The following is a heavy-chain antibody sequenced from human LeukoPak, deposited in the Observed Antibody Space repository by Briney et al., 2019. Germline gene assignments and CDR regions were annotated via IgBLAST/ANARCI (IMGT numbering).Heavy chain of an antibody. V-gene: IGHV3-48*03. CDR3: ARVSYDILTGSSPYMDV. D-gene: IGHD3-9*01. Sequence: GGSLRLSCAASGFTFSSYEMNWVRQAPGKGLEWVSYISSSGSTIYYADSVKGRFTISRDNAKNSLYLQMNSLRAEDTAVYYCARVSYDILTGSSPYMDVWGKGTTVTNSS. CDR1: GFTFSSYE. J-gene: IGHJ6*03. CDR2: ISSSGSTI.